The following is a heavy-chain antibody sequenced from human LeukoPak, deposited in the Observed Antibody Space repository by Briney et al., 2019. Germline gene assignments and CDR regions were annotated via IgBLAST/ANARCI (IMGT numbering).Heavy chain of an antibody. CDR3: ARDEYSSSSH. CDR2: IYYSGSA. D-gene: IGHD6-6*01. CDR1: GGFIISGDYY. V-gene: IGHV4-30-4*02. J-gene: IGHJ2*01. Sequence: SETLSLTCTVSGGFIISGDYYWSWIRQPPGKGLEWIGYIYYSGSAYYNPSLKSRVTISVDTSKNQFSLKLSSVTAADTAVYYCARDEYSSSSHWGRGTLVTVSS.